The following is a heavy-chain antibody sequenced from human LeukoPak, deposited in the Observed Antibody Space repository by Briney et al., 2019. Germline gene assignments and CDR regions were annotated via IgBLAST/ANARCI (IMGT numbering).Heavy chain of an antibody. CDR2: NYNRGTT. D-gene: IGHD6-13*01. CDR3: ARERASAGPHFEH. V-gene: IGHV4-59*01. CDR1: GGSISSYY. Sequence: SETLSLTCTVSGGSISSYYWSWIRQPPGKGLEWIGYNYNRGTTDYNPSLKSRVTISVDRSKNQFSLSLTSVTAADTAVYYCARERASAGPHFEHWGRGILVTVSS. J-gene: IGHJ4*02.